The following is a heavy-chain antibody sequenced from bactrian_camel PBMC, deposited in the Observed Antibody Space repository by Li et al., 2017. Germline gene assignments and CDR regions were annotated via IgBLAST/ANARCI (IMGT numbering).Heavy chain of an antibody. CDR1: GYTSSSYW. D-gene: IGHD1*01. Sequence: HVQLVESGGGSGQAGGSLRVSCAASGYTSSSYWMGWFRQVPGKEREGVAAIDGGGNTAYADSVKGRFTISRENASNSVFLQMDSLRPEDTAMYYCAAVRARSSRVCAGLDAKPSAYIYYGQGTQVTVS. CDR2: IDGGGNT. V-gene: IGHV3S26*01. J-gene: IGHJ4*01.